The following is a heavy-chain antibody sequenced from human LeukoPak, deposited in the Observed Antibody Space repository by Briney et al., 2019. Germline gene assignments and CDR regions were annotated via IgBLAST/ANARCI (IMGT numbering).Heavy chain of an antibody. J-gene: IGHJ4*02. CDR1: GFTFSTYS. CDR3: AKSAYYDASGYYREYYFDY. CDR2: ISGSGGST. V-gene: IGHV3-23*01. D-gene: IGHD3-22*01. Sequence: GGSLRLSCAASGFTFSTYSMNWVRQAPGKGLEWVSSISGSGGSTHYADSVKGRFTISRDKTKNTLYMQMNSLRAEDTAVYYCAKSAYYDASGYYREYYFDYWGQGTLVTVSS.